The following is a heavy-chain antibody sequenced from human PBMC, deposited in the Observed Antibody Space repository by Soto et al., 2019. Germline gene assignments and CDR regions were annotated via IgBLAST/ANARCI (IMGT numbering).Heavy chain of an antibody. V-gene: IGHV4-59*01. CDR1: GGSISSYY. CDR2: IFYIGTT. CDR3: VRRQRPIARGGFDT. Sequence: QVQLQESGPGLVKTSETLSLTCTVSGGSISSYYWGWIRQVPGRGLECIGYIFYIGTTYYNPSLKSRVTISLETPTHQFSLKLNSVTAADTAVYYCVRRQRPIARGGFDTWGQGTLVTVSS. J-gene: IGHJ5*02. D-gene: IGHD2-21*01.